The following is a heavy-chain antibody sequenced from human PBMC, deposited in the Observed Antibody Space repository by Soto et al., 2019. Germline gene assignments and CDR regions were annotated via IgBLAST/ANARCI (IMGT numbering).Heavy chain of an antibody. CDR3: ARQCKNGSCYSVSDY. Sequence: SETLSLTCTVSGGSISSSSYYWGWIRQPPGKGLEWIGSIYYSGSTYYNPSLKSRVTISVDTSKNQFSLKLSSVTAADTAVYYCARQCKNGSCYSVSDYWGQGTLVTVSS. CDR2: IYYSGST. V-gene: IGHV4-39*01. D-gene: IGHD2-15*01. J-gene: IGHJ4*02. CDR1: GGSISSSSYY.